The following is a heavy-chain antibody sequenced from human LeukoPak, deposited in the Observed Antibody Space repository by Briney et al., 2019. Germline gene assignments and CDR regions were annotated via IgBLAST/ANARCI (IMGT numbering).Heavy chain of an antibody. CDR2: IIPIFGTS. D-gene: IGHD2-2*01. CDR1: GGTSSSYA. V-gene: IGHV1-69*06. Sequence: SVKVSCKASGGTSSSYAISWVRQAPGQGLEWMGGIIPIFGTSNYAQKFQGRVTITADKSTSTAYMELNSLRSDDTAVYYCARSTSYCSSTTCSSSYFFDYWGQGTLVTVSS. J-gene: IGHJ4*02. CDR3: ARSTSYCSSTTCSSSYFFDY.